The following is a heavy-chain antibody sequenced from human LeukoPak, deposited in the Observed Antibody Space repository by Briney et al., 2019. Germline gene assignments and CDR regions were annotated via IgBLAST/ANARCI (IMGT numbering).Heavy chain of an antibody. CDR2: IYYSGST. V-gene: IGHV4-39*07. CDR1: GGSISSSSYY. CDR3: ARDPGGKIVVVPAARFDY. Sequence: SETLSLTCTVSGGSISSSSYYWGWIRQPPGKGREWIGSIYYSGSTYYNPSLKSRVTISVDTSKNQFFLKLSSVTAADTAVYYCARDPGGKIVVVPAARFDYWGQGTLVTVSS. D-gene: IGHD2-2*01. J-gene: IGHJ4*02.